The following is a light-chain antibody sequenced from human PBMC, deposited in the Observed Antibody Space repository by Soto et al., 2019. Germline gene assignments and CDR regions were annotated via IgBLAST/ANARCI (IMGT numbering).Light chain of an antibody. J-gene: IGLJ2*01. V-gene: IGLV6-57*04. CDR2: EDD. CDR1: XXXIGSNY. Sequence: NFMXXQPXXXSXXXXXXVXXSXXXSXXXIGSNYVQWYQQRPGSAPTTLIYEDDQRPSGVPDRFXGSIDRSSNSASLTISGLKTEDEADYYCQSYDSSTPVVFGGGTKLTVL. CDR3: QSYDSSTPVV.